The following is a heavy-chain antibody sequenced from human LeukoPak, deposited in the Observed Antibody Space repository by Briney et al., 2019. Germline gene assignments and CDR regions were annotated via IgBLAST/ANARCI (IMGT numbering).Heavy chain of an antibody. CDR3: ARFNGRGVSNDY. J-gene: IGHJ4*02. CDR1: GYTFTSYD. CDR2: MNSNSGNT. D-gene: IGHD3-10*01. Sequence: ASVKVSCKASGYTFTSYDINWVRQATGQGLEWMGWMNSNSGNTGYAQKFQGGVTMTRNTSISTAYMELSSLRSEDTAVYYCARFNGRGVSNDYWGQGTLVTVSA. V-gene: IGHV1-8*01.